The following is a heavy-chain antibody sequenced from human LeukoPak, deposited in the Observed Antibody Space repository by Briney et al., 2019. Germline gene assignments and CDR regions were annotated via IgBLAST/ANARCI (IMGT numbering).Heavy chain of an antibody. CDR2: IRSKIYGGTP. Sequence: GGSLRLSCTTSGFTFGDYAMTWVRQAPGKGLEWVGFIRSKIYGGTPEYAASVKGRFTISRDDSKGIAYLQMNSLKTEDTGVYYCTRDQTPYYWGQGTLVTVSS. CDR1: GFTFGDYA. V-gene: IGHV3-49*04. J-gene: IGHJ4*02. CDR3: TRDQTPYY.